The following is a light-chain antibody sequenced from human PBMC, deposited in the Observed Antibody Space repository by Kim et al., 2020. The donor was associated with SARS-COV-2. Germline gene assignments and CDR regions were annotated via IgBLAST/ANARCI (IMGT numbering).Light chain of an antibody. CDR2: GAS. J-gene: IGKJ4*01. CDR1: QSVRSN. Sequence: ETVMTQSPATLSVSPGERATLSCRASQSVRSNLAWYQQKPGQAPRLLIYGASTRPTGIPARFSGSGSGTEFTLTISSLQSEDFAVYFCQQYDNWPPLTFGRGTKVDIK. CDR3: QQYDNWPPLT. V-gene: IGKV3-15*01.